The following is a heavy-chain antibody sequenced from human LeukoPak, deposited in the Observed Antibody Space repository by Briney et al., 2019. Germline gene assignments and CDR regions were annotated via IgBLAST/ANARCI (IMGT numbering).Heavy chain of an antibody. J-gene: IGHJ3*02. V-gene: IGHV3-23*01. CDR1: GFTFSSYA. Sequence: GGSLRLSCAASGFTFSSYAMSWVRQAPGKGLEWVSAISGSGGSTYYADSVKGRFTISRDNAKNSLYLQMNSLRAEDTAVYYCARGGRSITIFGVVTPGAFDIWGQGTMVTVSS. CDR3: ARGGRSITIFGVVTPGAFDI. D-gene: IGHD3-3*01. CDR2: ISGSGGST.